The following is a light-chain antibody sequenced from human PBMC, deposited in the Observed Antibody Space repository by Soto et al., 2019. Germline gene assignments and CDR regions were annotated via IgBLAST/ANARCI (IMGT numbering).Light chain of an antibody. J-gene: IGKJ1*01. V-gene: IGKV1-16*02. CDR2: EAS. Sequence: DIQMTQSPSSLSASVGDRVTITCRASQDISNFLAWFQQKPGKAPKSLIYEASNLQSGVTPKFSGLASATDFTHTISCLQPGDFATYYCHQYQSYPPTFGQVTKVYTK. CDR1: QDISNF. CDR3: HQYQSYPPT.